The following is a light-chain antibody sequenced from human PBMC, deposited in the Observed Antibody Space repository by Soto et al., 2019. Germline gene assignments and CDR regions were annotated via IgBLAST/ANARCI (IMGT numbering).Light chain of an antibody. CDR1: SSDVGGYNY. CDR3: SSYTSSSTLYV. Sequence: QSVLTQPASVSGSPGQSITIPCTGTSSDVGGYNYVSWYQQHPGKAPKLMIYEVSNRPSGVSNRFSGSKSGNTASLTISGLQAGDEADYYCSSYTSSSTLYVFXTGTKLTVL. J-gene: IGLJ1*01. CDR2: EVS. V-gene: IGLV2-14*01.